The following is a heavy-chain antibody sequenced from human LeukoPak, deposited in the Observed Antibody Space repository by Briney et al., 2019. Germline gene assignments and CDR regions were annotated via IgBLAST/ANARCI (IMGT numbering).Heavy chain of an antibody. D-gene: IGHD3-22*01. CDR3: AGPNGPWGYDGSGYYGWYFAL. CDR1: GGSLSSSDDY. V-gene: IGHV4-39*01. J-gene: IGHJ2*01. CDR2: INYSGST. Sequence: PSETLSLTCTVSGGSLSSSDDYWAWIRQPPGKGLEWIGSINYSGSTYYNPSLKSRVTISVDTSKNQSSLKLSSVTAADTAVYYCAGPNGPWGYDGSGYYGWYFALWARGTLVTVSS.